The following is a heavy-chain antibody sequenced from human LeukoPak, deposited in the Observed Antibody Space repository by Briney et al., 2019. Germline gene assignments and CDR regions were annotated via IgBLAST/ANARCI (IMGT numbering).Heavy chain of an antibody. Sequence: PSETLSLTCAVSGGSISSSSYYWGWIRQPAGKGLGWVGSIYYGGSTYYNPSLKSRTTISVDTSKKQFSLNLSSVTAADTAVYYCARSARDGYNFLSLVPYYYMDVWGKGTTVTISS. J-gene: IGHJ6*03. V-gene: IGHV4-39*07. CDR1: GGSISSSSYY. D-gene: IGHD5-24*01. CDR3: ARSARDGYNFLSLVPYYYMDV. CDR2: IYYGGST.